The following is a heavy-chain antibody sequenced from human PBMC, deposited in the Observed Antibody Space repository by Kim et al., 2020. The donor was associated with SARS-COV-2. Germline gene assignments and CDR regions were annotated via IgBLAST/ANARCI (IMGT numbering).Heavy chain of an antibody. D-gene: IGHD3-16*01. Sequence: GGSLRLSCAASGFTVRSDFMTWVRQAPGKGLEWVSIIYSGGSTYYADSVKGRFTISRDSSNNMLYLQMNSLRAEDSAVYYCASRGGWGQGTLVTVSS. CDR2: IYSGGST. V-gene: IGHV3-53*01. CDR1: GFTVRSDF. J-gene: IGHJ4*02. CDR3: ASRGG.